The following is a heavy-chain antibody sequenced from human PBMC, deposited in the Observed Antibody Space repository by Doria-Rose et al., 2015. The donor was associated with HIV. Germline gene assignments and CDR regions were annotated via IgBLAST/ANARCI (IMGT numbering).Heavy chain of an antibody. V-gene: IGHV4-30-4*01. J-gene: IGHJ4*01. CDR3: AREGRAPFYFDS. CDR2: IYYSGST. CDR1: GGSITSDDHY. Sequence: GPGLIKPSETLSLTCTVFGGSITSDDHYWTWIRQPPGKGLEWIGYIYYSGSTYYNPSLKTRLGISIDTSKNQLSLKLTSVTDADTAVYYCAREGRAPFYFDSWGQGKLVTVSS.